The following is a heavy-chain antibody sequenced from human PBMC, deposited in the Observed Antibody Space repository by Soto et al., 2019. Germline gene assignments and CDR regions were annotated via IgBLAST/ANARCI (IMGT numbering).Heavy chain of an antibody. CDR1: GGSISSGDYY. CDR2: IYHSGST. J-gene: IGHJ4*02. V-gene: IGHV4-30-4*01. Sequence: QVQLQESGPGLVKPSQTLSLTCTVSGGSISSGDYYWSWIRQPPGKGLEWIGYIYHSGSTYYNPSLKSRVIISVDTSKNQFSLKLRSVTAADTAVYYCARLTYYYDSSGHLIEGEFDYWGQGTLVTVSS. CDR3: ARLTYYYDSSGHLIEGEFDY. D-gene: IGHD3-22*01.